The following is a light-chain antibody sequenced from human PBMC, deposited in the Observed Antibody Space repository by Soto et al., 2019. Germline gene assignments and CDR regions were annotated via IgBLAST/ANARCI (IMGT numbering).Light chain of an antibody. CDR1: SSNIGSNT. CDR2: SNN. J-gene: IGLJ2*01. CDR3: AAGDDSLNGDVV. Sequence: QSVLTQPPSASGTPGQRVTISCSGSSSNIGSNTVNWYQQLPGTATKLLIYSNNQRPSGVPDRFSGSKSGTSASLAISGLQSEDEADYYCAAGDDSLNGDVVFGGGTKLTVL. V-gene: IGLV1-44*01.